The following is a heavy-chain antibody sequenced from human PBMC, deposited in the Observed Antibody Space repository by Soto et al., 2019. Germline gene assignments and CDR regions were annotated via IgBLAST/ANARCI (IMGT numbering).Heavy chain of an antibody. D-gene: IGHD7-27*01. Sequence: PGGSLRLSCAASGFTFSSYGMHWVRQAPGKGLEWVAVIWYDGSNKYYADSVKGRFTISRDNSKNTLYLQMNSLRAEDTAVYYCARDPSSWVLLGFDYWGQGTLVTVSS. CDR3: ARDPSSWVLLGFDY. CDR2: IWYDGSNK. CDR1: GFTFSSYG. J-gene: IGHJ4*02. V-gene: IGHV3-33*01.